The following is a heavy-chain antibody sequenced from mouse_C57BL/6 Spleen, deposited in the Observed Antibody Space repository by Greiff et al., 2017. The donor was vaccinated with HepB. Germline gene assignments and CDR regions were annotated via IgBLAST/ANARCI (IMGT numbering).Heavy chain of an antibody. CDR2: ISDGGSYT. D-gene: IGHD1-1*01. V-gene: IGHV5-4*01. Sequence: DVMLVESGGGLVKPGGSLKLSCAASGFTFSSYAMSWVRQTPEKRLEWVATISDGGSYTYYPDNVKGRFTISRDNAKNNLYLQMSHLKSEDTAMYYCARDRGLGLRSLYYFDYWGQGTTLTVSS. CDR3: ARDRGLGLRSLYYFDY. J-gene: IGHJ2*01. CDR1: GFTFSSYA.